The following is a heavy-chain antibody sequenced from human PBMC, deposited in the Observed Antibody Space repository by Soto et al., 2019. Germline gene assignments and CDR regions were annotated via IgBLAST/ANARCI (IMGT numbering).Heavy chain of an antibody. J-gene: IGHJ6*02. Sequence: GESLKISCKGSGYSFTSYWIGWVRQMPGKGLEWMGIIYPGDSDTRYSPSFQGQVTISADKAISTAYLQWSRLKASDTDMYYCALSPTIFGVVRYYYGMDVWGQGTTVTVSS. CDR1: GYSFTSYW. V-gene: IGHV5-51*01. CDR2: IYPGDSDT. D-gene: IGHD3-3*01. CDR3: ALSPTIFGVVRYYYGMDV.